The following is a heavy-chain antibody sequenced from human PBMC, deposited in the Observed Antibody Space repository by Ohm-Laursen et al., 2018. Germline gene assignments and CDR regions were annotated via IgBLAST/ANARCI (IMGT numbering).Heavy chain of an antibody. Sequence: SLRLSCAASGFTFSSYSMHWVRQAPGKGLEWVSSIGSSSSYIFYADSLKGRFTISRDNAKNSLYLQMNSLRAEDTAVYYCARADDFWSGYYSGQNYYGMDVWGQGTTVTVSS. CDR1: GFTFSSYS. CDR2: IGSSSSYI. J-gene: IGHJ6*02. CDR3: ARADDFWSGYYSGQNYYGMDV. V-gene: IGHV3-21*01. D-gene: IGHD3-3*01.